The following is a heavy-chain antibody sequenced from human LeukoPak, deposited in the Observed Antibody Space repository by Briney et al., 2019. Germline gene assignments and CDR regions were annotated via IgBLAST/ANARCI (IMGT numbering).Heavy chain of an antibody. J-gene: IGHJ3*02. CDR3: VRDLSPVSDRDVWYDALDI. CDR1: GFRFSSCW. V-gene: IGHV3-7*01. Sequence: PRRTPRPSCVRSGFRFSSCWMTWVRQALGKGLEWVANIAGDESQKRYMDPVKGRFTTSRDNAKNSLYLQLNSLRAEDTAIYYCVRDLSPVSDRDVWYDALDIWGQGTMVTVSS. CDR2: IAGDESQK. D-gene: IGHD6-13*01.